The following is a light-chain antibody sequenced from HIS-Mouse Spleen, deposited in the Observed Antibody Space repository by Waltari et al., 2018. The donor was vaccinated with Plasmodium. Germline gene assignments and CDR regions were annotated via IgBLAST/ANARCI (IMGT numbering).Light chain of an antibody. CDR1: AFPNKY. J-gene: IGLJ3*02. Sequence: SYELTQPPSVSVSPGQTASIPCSGDAFPNKYAYWYQQKSGQAPLLVIYEDSKRPSGIPERFSGSSSGTMATLTISGAQVEDEADYYCYSTDSSGNHRVFGGGTKLTVL. CDR2: EDS. V-gene: IGLV3-10*01. CDR3: YSTDSSGNHRV.